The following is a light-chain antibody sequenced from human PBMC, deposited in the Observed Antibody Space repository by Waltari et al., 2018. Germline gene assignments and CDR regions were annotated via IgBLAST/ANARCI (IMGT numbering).Light chain of an antibody. V-gene: IGLV1-51*02. CDR3: GTGDGSLTVGV. CDR2: ETN. J-gene: IGLJ2*01. CDR1: GSNIGRNH. Sequence: QSVLTQPPSVSAAPGQKVTISCSGSGSNIGRNHVSWYQQVPGTAPKLLIYETNKRPSGSPSRYACSKSGPAAALGITGLQTGDDASSCCGTGDGSLTVGVFGGWTVLTVL.